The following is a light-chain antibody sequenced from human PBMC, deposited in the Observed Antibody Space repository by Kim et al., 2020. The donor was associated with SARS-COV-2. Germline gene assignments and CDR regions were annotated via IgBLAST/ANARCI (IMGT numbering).Light chain of an antibody. J-gene: IGKJ5*01. CDR2: GAS. CDR3: LQHSTYPIT. V-gene: IGKV1-17*01. Sequence: ASVGDRVTITCRASQDIRNDLGWYQQNPGRAPKRLIDGASSLQSGVPSRFSGSGSGTEFTLTISSVQPEDFATYFCLQHSTYPITFGQGTRLEIK. CDR1: QDIRND.